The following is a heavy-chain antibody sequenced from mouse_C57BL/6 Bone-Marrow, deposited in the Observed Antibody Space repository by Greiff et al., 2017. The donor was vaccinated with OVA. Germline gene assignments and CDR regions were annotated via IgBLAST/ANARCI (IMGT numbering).Heavy chain of an antibody. Sequence: QVQLQQPGAELVKPGASVKVSCKASGYTFTSYWMHWVQQRPGQGLEWIGSIHPSDSDTKYNQKFKGKATMTVDKSSSTAYMQLSILTSEDSAFYSCAMGGNSYAMDDWGQGTSVTVSS. D-gene: IGHD2-1*01. V-gene: IGHV1-74*01. CDR1: GYTFTSYW. CDR2: IHPSDSDT. J-gene: IGHJ4*01. CDR3: AMGGNSYAMDD.